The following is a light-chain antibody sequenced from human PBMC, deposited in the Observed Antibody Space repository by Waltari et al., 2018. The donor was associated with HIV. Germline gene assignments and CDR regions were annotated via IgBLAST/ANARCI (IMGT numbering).Light chain of an antibody. CDR3: CSYAGVYTRWV. CDR1: SSDVGGYKY. CDR2: DVT. Sequence: SALTQPRSVSGSPGQSISISCTGTSSDVGGYKYVSWYQQYPGEVPKLMIYDVTKRPSGVPDRFSGSKSGNTASLTISGLQAEDEADYYCCSYAGVYTRWVFGGGTKLTVL. V-gene: IGLV2-11*01. J-gene: IGLJ3*02.